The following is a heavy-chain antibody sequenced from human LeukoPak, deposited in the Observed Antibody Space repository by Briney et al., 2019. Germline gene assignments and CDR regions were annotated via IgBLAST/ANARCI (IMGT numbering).Heavy chain of an antibody. Sequence: GSLRLSCAASGFTFSSYSMNWVRQAPGKGLEWVSSISSSSSYIYYADSVKGRFTISRDNAKNSLYLQMNSLRAEDTAVYYCASSLDYYDSSGYYSFDYWGQGTLVTVSS. V-gene: IGHV3-21*01. D-gene: IGHD3-22*01. CDR2: ISSSSSYI. CDR1: GFTFSSYS. J-gene: IGHJ4*02. CDR3: ASSLDYYDSSGYYSFDY.